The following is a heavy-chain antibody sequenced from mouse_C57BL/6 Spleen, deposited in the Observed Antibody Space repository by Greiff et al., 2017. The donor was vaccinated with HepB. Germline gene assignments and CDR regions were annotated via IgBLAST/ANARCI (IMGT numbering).Heavy chain of an antibody. D-gene: IGHD4-1*01. CDR1: GYTFTDYN. CDR2: INPNNGGT. CDR3: AREETGYYYAMDY. Sequence: EVQLQQSGPELMKPGASVKMSCKASGYTFTDYNMHWVKQSHGKSLEWIGYINPNNGGTSYNQKFKGKATLTVNKSSSTAYMELRSLTSEDSAVYYCAREETGYYYAMDYWGQGTSVTVSS. J-gene: IGHJ4*01. V-gene: IGHV1-22*01.